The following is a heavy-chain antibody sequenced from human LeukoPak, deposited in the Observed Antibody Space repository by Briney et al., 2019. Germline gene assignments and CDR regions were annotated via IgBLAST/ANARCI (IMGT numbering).Heavy chain of an antibody. Sequence: GGSLRLSCAASGFTFSGSAMHWVRQASGKGLEWVGRIRSKANSYATAYAASVKGRFTISRDDSKNTAYLQMNSLKTEDTAVYYCARRYSTGWSTHYYYYMDVWGKGTTVTISS. CDR3: ARRYSTGWSTHYYYYMDV. V-gene: IGHV3-73*01. CDR1: GFTFSGSA. CDR2: IRSKANSYAT. J-gene: IGHJ6*03. D-gene: IGHD6-19*01.